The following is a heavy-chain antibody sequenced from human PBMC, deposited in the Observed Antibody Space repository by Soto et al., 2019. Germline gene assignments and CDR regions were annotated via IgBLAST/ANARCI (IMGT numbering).Heavy chain of an antibody. J-gene: IGHJ5*02. D-gene: IGHD2-15*01. Sequence: GASVKVSCKASGYTFTTYGFSWVRQAPGQGLECVGWISASNGNTHYSQKFQGRVTMTTDTSTSQFSLNLRSVTAADTAVYYCARGGASSKWFAPWGQGTLVTVSS. CDR1: GYTFTTYG. CDR3: ARGGASSKWFAP. CDR2: ISASNGNT. V-gene: IGHV1-18*04.